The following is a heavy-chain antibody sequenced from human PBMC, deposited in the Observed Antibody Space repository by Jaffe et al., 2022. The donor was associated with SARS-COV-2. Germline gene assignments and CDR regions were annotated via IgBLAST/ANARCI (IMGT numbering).Heavy chain of an antibody. D-gene: IGHD3-10*01. CDR3: ALRAHGGFGDLSRTFDY. J-gene: IGHJ4*02. Sequence: QVRLQQWGAGLLKPSETLSLTCAVYGGSFSGYYWSWIRQPPGKGLEWIGEISHSGSTNYNPSLKSRVTISVATSKNQFSLKLSSVTAADTAVYFCALRAHGGFGDLSRTFDYWGQGTLVTVSS. CDR2: ISHSGST. CDR1: GGSFSGYY. V-gene: IGHV4-34*01.